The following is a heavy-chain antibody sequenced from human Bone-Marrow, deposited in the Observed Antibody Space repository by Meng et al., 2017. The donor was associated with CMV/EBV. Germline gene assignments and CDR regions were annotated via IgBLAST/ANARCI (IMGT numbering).Heavy chain of an antibody. D-gene: IGHD3-3*01. Sequence: FTCSSYSMNWVRQAPGKGLEWVSSISSSSSYIYYADSVKGRFTISRDNAKNSLYLQMNSLRAEDTAVYYCARDRYYDFWSGYYCMDVWGQGTTVTVSS. J-gene: IGHJ6*02. CDR3: ARDRYYDFWSGYYCMDV. V-gene: IGHV3-21*01. CDR2: ISSSSSYI. CDR1: FTCSSYS.